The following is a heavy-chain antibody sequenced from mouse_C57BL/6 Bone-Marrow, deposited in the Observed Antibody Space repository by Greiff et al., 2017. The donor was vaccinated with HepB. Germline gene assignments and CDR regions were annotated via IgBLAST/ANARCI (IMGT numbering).Heavy chain of an antibody. CDR2: INPDSSTI. CDR1: GIDFSRYW. D-gene: IGHD1-2*01. CDR3: AREDYYGPWFAY. J-gene: IGHJ3*01. V-gene: IGHV4-1*01. Sequence: PAAGIDFSRYWMSWVRRAPGKGLEWIGEINPDSSTINYAPSLKDKFIISRDNAKNTLYLQMSKVRSEDTALYYCAREDYYGPWFAYWGQGTLVTVSA.